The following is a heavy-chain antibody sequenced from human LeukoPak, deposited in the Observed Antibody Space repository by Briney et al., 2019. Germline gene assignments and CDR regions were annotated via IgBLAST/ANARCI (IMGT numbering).Heavy chain of an antibody. Sequence: GRSLRLSCAASGFTFSSYAMHWVRQAPGKGLEWVAVISYDGSNKYYADSEKGRFTISRDNSKNTLYLQMNSLRAEDTAVYYCARYWDDPGYSSSWYGGSFDYWGQGTLVTVSS. CDR2: ISYDGSNK. D-gene: IGHD6-13*01. CDR3: ARYWDDPGYSSSWYGGSFDY. J-gene: IGHJ4*02. V-gene: IGHV3-30*04. CDR1: GFTFSSYA.